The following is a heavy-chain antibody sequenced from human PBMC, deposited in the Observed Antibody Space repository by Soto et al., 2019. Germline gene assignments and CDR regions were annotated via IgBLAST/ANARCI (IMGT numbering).Heavy chain of an antibody. V-gene: IGHV3-73*01. D-gene: IGHD3-22*01. CDR3: TRPSSDSSGYYVDQ. CDR1: GFTFSGSA. Sequence: EVQLVESGGGLVQPGGSLKLSCAASGFTFSGSALHWVRQASGKGLEWVGRIRSKANSYATAYAASVKGRFTISRDDSKNTAYLQMNSLKTEDTAVYYCTRPSSDSSGYYVDQWGQGTLVTVSS. CDR2: IRSKANSYAT. J-gene: IGHJ4*02.